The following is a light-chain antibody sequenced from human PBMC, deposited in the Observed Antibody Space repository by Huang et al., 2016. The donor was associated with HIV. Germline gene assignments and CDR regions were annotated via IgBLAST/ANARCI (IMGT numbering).Light chain of an antibody. CDR2: AAS. CDR1: QSFSSN. J-gene: IGKJ1*01. V-gene: IGKV3-15*01. Sequence: EIVMTQSPPTLSVSPGERATLSCRASQSFSSNLAWYQHKPGQAPRLLIYAASARDSGIPARVRGSGSGTEFTLTISSLQSEDFAVYYCHQYNNWPQAFGQGTKVEIK. CDR3: HQYNNWPQA.